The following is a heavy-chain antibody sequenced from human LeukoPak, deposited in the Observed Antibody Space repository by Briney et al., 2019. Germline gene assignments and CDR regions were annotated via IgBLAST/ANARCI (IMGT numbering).Heavy chain of an antibody. CDR1: GFTFSSYA. CDR2: ISGSGGST. Sequence: GGSLRLSCAASGFTFSSYAMSWVRQAPGKGLDWVSAISGSGGSTYYADSVKGRFTISRDNSKNTLYLQMNSLRAEDTAVYYCAKDSVGAPSWGAFDIWGQGTMVTVSS. D-gene: IGHD1-26*01. J-gene: IGHJ3*02. CDR3: AKDSVGAPSWGAFDI. V-gene: IGHV3-23*01.